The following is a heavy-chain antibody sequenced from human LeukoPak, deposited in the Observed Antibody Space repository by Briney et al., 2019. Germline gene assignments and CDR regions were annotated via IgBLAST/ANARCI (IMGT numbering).Heavy chain of an antibody. V-gene: IGHV1-2*02. CDR3: ARNIGHRRDSGSYYSGGDY. CDR1: GYTLTSYG. Sequence: GASVKVSCKASGYTLTSYGISWVRQAPGQGLEWMGWINPNSGGTNYAQKFQGRVTMTRDTSISTAYMELSRLRSDDTAVYYCARNIGHRRDSGSYYSGGDYWGQGTLVTVSS. D-gene: IGHD1-26*01. J-gene: IGHJ4*02. CDR2: INPNSGGT.